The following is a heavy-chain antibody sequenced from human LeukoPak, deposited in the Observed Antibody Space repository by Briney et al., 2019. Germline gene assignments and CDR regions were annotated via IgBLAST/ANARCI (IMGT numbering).Heavy chain of an antibody. V-gene: IGHV1-69*05. D-gene: IGHD2/OR15-2a*01. J-gene: IGHJ1*01. CDR1: GGTFSSYA. CDR3: AREAGSKEYFQH. Sequence: ASVKVSCKASGGTFSSYAISWVRQAPGQGLEWMGGIIPIFGTAIYAQKFQGRVTITTDESTSTAYMELSSLRSEDTAVYYCAREAGSKEYFQHWGQGTLVTVSS. CDR2: IIPIFGTA.